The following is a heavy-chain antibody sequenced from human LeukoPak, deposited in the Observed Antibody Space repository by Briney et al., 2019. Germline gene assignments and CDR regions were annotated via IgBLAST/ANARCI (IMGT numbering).Heavy chain of an antibody. V-gene: IGHV4-34*01. D-gene: IGHD3-10*01. CDR1: GGSFSGYY. CDR3: ARVSYYYGSGDFDY. J-gene: IGHJ4*02. Sequence: SETLSLTCAVYGGSFSGYYWSWIRQPPGKGLEWIGEINHSGSTNYNPSLKSRATISVDTSKNQFSLKLSSVTAADTAVYYCARVSYYYGSGDFDYWGQGTLVTVSS. CDR2: INHSGST.